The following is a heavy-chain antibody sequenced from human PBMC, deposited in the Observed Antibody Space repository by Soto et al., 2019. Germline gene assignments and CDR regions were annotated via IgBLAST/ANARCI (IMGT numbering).Heavy chain of an antibody. CDR2: INHRGST. V-gene: IGHV4-34*01. Sequence: QVQLQQWGAGLLKPSETLSLTCAVYGESFNKYYWSWIRQPPGKGLEWLGEINHRGSTNYDPSLKSRVTISVDTSKNQFSLKLSSVTAADTAVYYCAREVPSGDDAFDIWDQGTMVTVSS. CDR3: AREVPSGDDAFDI. CDR1: GESFNKYY. J-gene: IGHJ3*02. D-gene: IGHD1-26*01.